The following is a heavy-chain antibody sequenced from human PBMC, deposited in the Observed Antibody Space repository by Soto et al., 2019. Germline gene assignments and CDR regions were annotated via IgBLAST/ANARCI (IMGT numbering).Heavy chain of an antibody. J-gene: IGHJ3*01. Sequence: SETLSLTCTVSGGSISSGGFYWTWIRHRPGKGLEWIGYIFYSGRTYYNPSLKSRITISVDTSKNQFSLKLSSVTAADTAVYYCARDRDSDSRGGAFAFWGQGTMVTVS. CDR1: GGSISSGGFY. CDR3: ARDRDSDSRGGAFAF. CDR2: IFYSGRT. V-gene: IGHV4-31*03. D-gene: IGHD3-22*01.